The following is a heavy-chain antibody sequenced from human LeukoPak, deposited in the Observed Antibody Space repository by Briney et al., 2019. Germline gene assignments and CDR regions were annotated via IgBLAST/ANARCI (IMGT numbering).Heavy chain of an antibody. D-gene: IGHD4-23*01. CDR3: ARDREVTPHFYY. CDR2: INPNSGGT. CDR1: GYTFTGYY. V-gene: IGHV1-2*02. J-gene: IGHJ4*02. Sequence: ASVKVSCKASGYTFTGYYMHWVRQAPGQGLEWMGWINPNSGGTNYAQKFQGRVTMTRDTSISTAYMELSRLRSDDTAVYYCARDREVTPHFYYWGQGTLVTVSS.